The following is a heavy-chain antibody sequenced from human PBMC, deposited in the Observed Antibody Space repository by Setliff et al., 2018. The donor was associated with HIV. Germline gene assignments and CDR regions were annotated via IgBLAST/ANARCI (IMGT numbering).Heavy chain of an antibody. CDR1: GGSISSGGYY. J-gene: IGHJ4*02. D-gene: IGHD6-13*01. CDR2: IYYSGNT. V-gene: IGHV4-31*03. Sequence: SETLSLTCTVSGGSISSGGYYWNWIRQHPGKGLEWIGYIYYSGNTYYNPSLKSRITTSLDTSKNQFSLKLSSVTAADTAVYYCARGIAAAGGYFDYWGPGTLVTVSS. CDR3: ARGIAAAGGYFDY.